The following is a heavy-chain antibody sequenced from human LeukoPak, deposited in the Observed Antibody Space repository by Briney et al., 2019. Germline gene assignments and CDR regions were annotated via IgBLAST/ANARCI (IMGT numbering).Heavy chain of an antibody. Sequence: PSETLSLTCTVSGGSISSSNWWSWVRQPPGKGLEWIGEIYHSGSTNYNPSLKSRVTISVDKSKNQFSLKLSSVTAADTAVYYCARANVDTAMAEIFDYWGQGTLVTVSS. CDR1: GGSISSSNW. D-gene: IGHD5-18*01. J-gene: IGHJ4*02. V-gene: IGHV4-4*02. CDR2: IYHSGST. CDR3: ARANVDTAMAEIFDY.